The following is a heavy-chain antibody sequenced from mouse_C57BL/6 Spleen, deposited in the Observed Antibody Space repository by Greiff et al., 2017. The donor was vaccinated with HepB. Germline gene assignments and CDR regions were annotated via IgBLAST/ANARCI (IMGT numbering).Heavy chain of an antibody. CDR3: ARHEDPYYAMDY. CDR1: GFSLTSYG. CDR2: IWSDGST. J-gene: IGHJ4*01. V-gene: IGHV2-6-1*01. Sequence: QVQLKESGPGLVAPSQSLSIPCTVSGFSLTSYGVHWVRQPPGKGLEWLVVIWSDGSTTYNSALKSRLSISKDNSKSQVFLKMNSLQTDDTARYYCARHEDPYYAMDYWGQGTSVTVSS.